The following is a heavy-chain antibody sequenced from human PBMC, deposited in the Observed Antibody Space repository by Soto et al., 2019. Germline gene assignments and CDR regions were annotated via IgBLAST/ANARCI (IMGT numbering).Heavy chain of an antibody. D-gene: IGHD6-6*01. Sequence: GGSLRLSCAASGFTFSSYGMHWVRQAPGKGLEWVSAITGSGSNTYYADSVKGRFTISRDNSKNTIYLQMNSLRAEDTAVYYCAKERTAKQLVPGSHWGQGSLVTVSS. CDR3: AKERTAKQLVPGSH. CDR1: GFTFSSYG. V-gene: IGHV3-23*01. CDR2: ITGSGSNT. J-gene: IGHJ4*02.